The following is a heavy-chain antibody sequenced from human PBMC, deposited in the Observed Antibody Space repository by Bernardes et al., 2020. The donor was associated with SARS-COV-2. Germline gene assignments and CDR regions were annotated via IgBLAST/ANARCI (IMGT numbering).Heavy chain of an antibody. CDR3: ARDRPPSGGGIGGGMDV. CDR2: ISYDGSNK. D-gene: IGHD1-26*01. V-gene: IGHV3-30*03. J-gene: IGHJ6*02. CDR1: GFTFSSYG. Sequence: GGSLRLSCAASGFTFSSYGMHWVRQAPGKGLEWVAVISYDGSNKYYADSVKGRFTISRDNSKNTLYLQMNSLRAEDTAVYYCARDRPPSGGGIGGGMDVWGQGTTVTVSS.